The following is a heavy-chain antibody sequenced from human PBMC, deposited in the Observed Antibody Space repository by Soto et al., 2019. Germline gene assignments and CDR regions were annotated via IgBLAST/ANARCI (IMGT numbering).Heavy chain of an antibody. Sequence: PGGSLRLSCSASGFIFSSSWMRWVRQAPGKGLEWVANINGAGTEKVYVDSVKGRFSLSRDNADNSLFLQMDSLRAEDTAVYYCATVVHYGSVHWGQGTLVTVSS. CDR2: INGAGTEK. J-gene: IGHJ4*02. V-gene: IGHV3-7*01. D-gene: IGHD3-10*01. CDR3: ATVVHYGSVH. CDR1: GFIFSSSW.